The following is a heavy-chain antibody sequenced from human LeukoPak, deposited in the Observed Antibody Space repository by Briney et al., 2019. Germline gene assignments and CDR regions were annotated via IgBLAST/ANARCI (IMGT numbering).Heavy chain of an antibody. CDR1: GGSISSYY. Sequence: SETLSLTCTVSGGSISSYYWSWIRQPPGKGLEWIGYIYYSGSTNYNPSLKSRVTISVDTSKNQFSLKLCSVTAADTAVYYCARSSSYYYYGMDVWGQGTTVTVSS. D-gene: IGHD6-6*01. J-gene: IGHJ6*02. V-gene: IGHV4-59*12. CDR2: IYYSGST. CDR3: ARSSSYYYYGMDV.